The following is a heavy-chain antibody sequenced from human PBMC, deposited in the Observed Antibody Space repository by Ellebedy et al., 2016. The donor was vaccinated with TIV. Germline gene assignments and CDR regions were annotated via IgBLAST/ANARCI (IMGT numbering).Heavy chain of an antibody. J-gene: IGHJ4*02. CDR3: ARGLFLRVVTANY. CDR1: GYTFTSYD. V-gene: IGHV1-8*01. CDR2: MNPNSGNT. D-gene: IGHD2-21*02. Sequence: ASVKVSXXASGYTFTSYDINWARQATGQGLEWMGWMNPNSGNTGYAQKFQGRVTMTRNTSISTAYMELSSLRSEDTAVYYCARGLFLRVVTANYWGQGTLVTVSS.